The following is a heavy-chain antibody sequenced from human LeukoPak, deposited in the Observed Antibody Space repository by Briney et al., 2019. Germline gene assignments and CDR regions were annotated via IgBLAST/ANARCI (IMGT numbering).Heavy chain of an antibody. J-gene: IGHJ5*02. CDR3: ARQVVVVVAAPQNWFDP. V-gene: IGHV1-24*01. CDR1: GYTLTELS. CDR2: FDPEDGET. D-gene: IGHD2-15*01. Sequence: ASVKVSCKVSGYTLTELSMHWVRQAPGKGLEWMGGFDPEDGETIYAQKFQGRVTMTEDTSTDTAYMELSSLRSEDTAVYYCARQVVVVVAAPQNWFDPWGQGTLVTVSS.